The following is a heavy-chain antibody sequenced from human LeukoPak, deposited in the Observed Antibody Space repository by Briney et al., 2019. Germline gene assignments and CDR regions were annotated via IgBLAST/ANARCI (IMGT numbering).Heavy chain of an antibody. J-gene: IGHJ4*02. CDR1: GFTFSNYD. CDR3: AKSFPYYYGSGSYYINPFDS. V-gene: IGHV3-23*01. Sequence: GGSLRLSCAASGFTFSNYDMSWVRQAPGKGLEWVSAMSGSGDSTYYADSVKGRFTISRDNSKNTLYLQMNSLRAEDTAIYYCAKSFPYYYGSGSYYINPFDSWGQGTLVTVSS. CDR2: MSGSGDST. D-gene: IGHD3-10*01.